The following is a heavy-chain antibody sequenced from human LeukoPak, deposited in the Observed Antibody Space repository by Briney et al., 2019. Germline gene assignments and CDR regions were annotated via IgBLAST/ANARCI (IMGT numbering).Heavy chain of an antibody. V-gene: IGHV3-30*02. CDR3: AKAVTGYCSTTSCPFDS. CDR2: IRYDGSNK. D-gene: IGHD2-2*01. J-gene: IGHJ4*01. Sequence: GGSLRLSCAASGFTFSSYGMDWVRQAPGKGLEWVAYIRYDGSNKNYADSVKGRFTISRDNSKNTLYLQMSSLRAEDTAVYYCAKAVTGYCSTTSCPFDSWGQEPWSPSPQ. CDR1: GFTFSSYG.